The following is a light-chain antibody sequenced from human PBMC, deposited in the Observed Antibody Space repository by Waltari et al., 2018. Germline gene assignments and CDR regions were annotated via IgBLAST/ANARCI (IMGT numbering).Light chain of an antibody. J-gene: IGKJ1*01. V-gene: IGKV3-11*01. CDR3: QQRSNWPRT. CDR2: DAS. Sequence: ELVLTQSPATLSLSPGERATLSCRASQSVSSYLAWYQQKPGQAPRLLIYDASNRATGIAGRFSGSGSGTDFTLTISSLEPEDFAVYYCQQRSNWPRTFGQGTKVEIK. CDR1: QSVSSY.